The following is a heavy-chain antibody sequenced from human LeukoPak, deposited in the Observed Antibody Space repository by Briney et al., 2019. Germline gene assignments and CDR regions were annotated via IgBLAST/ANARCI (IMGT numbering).Heavy chain of an antibody. J-gene: IGHJ4*02. V-gene: IGHV1-46*01. Sequence: ASVKVSCKASGYTFTGYYMHWVRQAPGQGLEWMGRINPSGGSTTYAQKFQDRVTMTRDTSTSTVYMEMSSLRSDDTAVYYCARAPNYGGGDYWGQGTLVTVSS. D-gene: IGHD4-23*01. CDR1: GYTFTGYY. CDR2: INPSGGST. CDR3: ARAPNYGGGDY.